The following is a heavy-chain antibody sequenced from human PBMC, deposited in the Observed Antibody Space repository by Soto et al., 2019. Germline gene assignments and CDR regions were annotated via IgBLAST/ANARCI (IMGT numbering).Heavy chain of an antibody. CDR2: FYPGDSDA. J-gene: IGHJ6*02. D-gene: IGHD1-26*01. CDR1: GYNFTTYW. CDR3: ARGGKGGSHFYAMGA. V-gene: IGHV5-51*01. Sequence: ESLKISCVTSGYNFTTYWVAWVRQMPGKGLECVGIFYPGDSDATYGPSFLGQVTISADRSVSTAYLQWSSLKASDTAMYFCARGGKGGSHFYAMGAWGQGTTVTVSS.